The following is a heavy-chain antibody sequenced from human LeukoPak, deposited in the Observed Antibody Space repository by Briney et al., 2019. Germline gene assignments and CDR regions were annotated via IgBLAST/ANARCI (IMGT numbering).Heavy chain of an antibody. J-gene: IGHJ4*02. Sequence: GGSLRLSCAASGFTLSSYWMHWVRQAPGKGLVWVSRMNSDGSSTTYADPVKGRFTISRDNAKNTLYLQMNSLRAEDTAVYHCAREAFNYGDHYFDYWGQGTLVTVSS. V-gene: IGHV3-74*01. CDR2: MNSDGSST. CDR3: AREAFNYGDHYFDY. D-gene: IGHD4-17*01. CDR1: GFTLSSYW.